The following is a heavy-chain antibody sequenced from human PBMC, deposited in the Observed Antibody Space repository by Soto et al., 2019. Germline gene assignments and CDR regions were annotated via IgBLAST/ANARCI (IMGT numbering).Heavy chain of an antibody. J-gene: IGHJ4*02. Sequence: GESLKISCKGSGYSFAGYWITWVRQKPGKGLEWMGRIDPSDSQTYYSPSFRGHVTISVTKSITTVFLQWSSLRVSDTAMYYCARQIYDSDTGPNFQYYFDSWGQGTPVTVSS. V-gene: IGHV5-10-1*01. CDR2: IDPSDSQT. D-gene: IGHD3-22*01. CDR3: ARQIYDSDTGPNFQYYFDS. CDR1: GYSFAGYW.